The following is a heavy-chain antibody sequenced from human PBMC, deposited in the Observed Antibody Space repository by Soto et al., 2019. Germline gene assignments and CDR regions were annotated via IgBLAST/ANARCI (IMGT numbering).Heavy chain of an antibody. Sequence: QLQLQESGPGLVKPSETLSLTCSVSGDSINSDKYYWGWIRQPPGKGLEWIGSIYYRGNTYYNPSLKTRVTISLDTSKSQFSLKLNSVTAADSAVYFCARLEGLATFSYYFDYWGQGTLVTVSS. CDR3: ARLEGLATFSYYFDY. J-gene: IGHJ4*02. V-gene: IGHV4-39*01. CDR2: IYYRGNT. D-gene: IGHD3-9*01. CDR1: GDSINSDKYY.